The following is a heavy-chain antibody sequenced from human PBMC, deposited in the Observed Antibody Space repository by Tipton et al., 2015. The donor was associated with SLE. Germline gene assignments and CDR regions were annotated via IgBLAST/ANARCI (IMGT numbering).Heavy chain of an antibody. CDR3: ARDQSGSGDY. CDR2: IKQDGSEK. J-gene: IGHJ4*02. CDR1: GGSISSYY. D-gene: IGHD6-19*01. V-gene: IGHV3-7*01. Sequence: LSLTCTVSGGSISSYYWSWIRQAPGKGLEWVANIKQDGSEKYYVDSVKGRFTIARDNAKNSLYLQMNSLRAEDTAVYYCARDQSGSGDYWGQGTLVTVSS.